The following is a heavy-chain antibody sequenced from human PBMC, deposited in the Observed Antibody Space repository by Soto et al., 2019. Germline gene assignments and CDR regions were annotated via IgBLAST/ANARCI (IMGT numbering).Heavy chain of an antibody. CDR3: AREAPGWRGPDYGMDV. D-gene: IGHD3-3*01. J-gene: IGHJ6*02. V-gene: IGHV4-30-4*08. Sequence: SQTLSLTSTVSGGSISSGDYYWSWIRKPPGKGLEWIGYIYYSGSTYYNPSLKSRVTISVDTSKNQFSLQLSSVTAADTAVYYCAREAPGWRGPDYGMDVWGQGTTVTVSS. CDR1: GGSISSGDYY. CDR2: IYYSGST.